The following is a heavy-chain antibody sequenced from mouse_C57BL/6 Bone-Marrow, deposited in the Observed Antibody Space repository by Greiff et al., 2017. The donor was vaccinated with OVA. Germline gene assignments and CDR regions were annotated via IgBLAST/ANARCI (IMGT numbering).Heavy chain of an antibody. CDR2: IDPSDSYT. J-gene: IGHJ2*01. V-gene: IGHV1-69*01. CDR1: GYTFTSYW. CDR3: AREDYGSRYYFDY. D-gene: IGHD1-1*01. Sequence: VQLKQPGAELVMPGASVKLSCKASGYTFTSYWMHWVKQRPGQGLEWIGEIDPSDSYTNYNQKFKGKSTLTVDTSSSTAYMQLSSATSEDSAVYYSAREDYGSRYYFDYWGQGTTLTESS.